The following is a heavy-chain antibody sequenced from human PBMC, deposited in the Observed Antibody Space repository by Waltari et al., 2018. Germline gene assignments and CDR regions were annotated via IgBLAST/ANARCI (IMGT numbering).Heavy chain of an antibody. D-gene: IGHD5-18*01. CDR1: GYNFIGYY. V-gene: IGHV1-2*02. J-gene: IGHJ5*02. Sequence: QVQLVQSGAEVKKPGASVNVSCKASGYNFIGYYIHWVRQAHGQGLEWMGWINPNTGGTKYAQKYQGRVTMTRDTSISTAYMELSRLRSDDTAVYYCARAGERGYSFGLGFDPWGQGTLVTVSS. CDR3: ARAGERGYSFGLGFDP. CDR2: INPNTGGT.